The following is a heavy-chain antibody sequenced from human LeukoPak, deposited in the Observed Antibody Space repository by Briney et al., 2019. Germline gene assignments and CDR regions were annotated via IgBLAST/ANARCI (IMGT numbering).Heavy chain of an antibody. CDR2: ISYDGSNK. Sequence: PGRSLRLSCAASGFTFSSYAMHWVRQAPGKGLEWVAVISYDGSNKYYADSVKGRFTISRDNSKNTLYLQMNSLRAEDTAVYYCARDGDPRPGYYYYYGMDVWGQGTTVTVSS. J-gene: IGHJ6*02. CDR3: ARDGDPRPGYYYYYGMDV. D-gene: IGHD2-21*01. V-gene: IGHV3-30-3*01. CDR1: GFTFSSYA.